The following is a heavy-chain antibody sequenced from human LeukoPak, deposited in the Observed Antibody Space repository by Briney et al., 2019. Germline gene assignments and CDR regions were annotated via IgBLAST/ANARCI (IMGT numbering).Heavy chain of an antibody. V-gene: IGHV1-2*02. CDR1: GYTFTGYY. D-gene: IGHD1-26*01. CDR2: INPNSGGT. J-gene: IGHJ4*02. Sequence: ASVKVSCKASGYTFTGYYMHWGRQAPGQGLEWMGWINPNSGGTNYAQKFQGRVTMTRDTSISTAYMELSRLRSDDTAVYYCARDVSREGATTDFDYWGQGTLVTVSS. CDR3: ARDVSREGATTDFDY.